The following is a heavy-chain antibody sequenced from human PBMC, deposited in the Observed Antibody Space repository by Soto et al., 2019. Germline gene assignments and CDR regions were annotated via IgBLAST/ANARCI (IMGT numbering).Heavy chain of an antibody. V-gene: IGHV4-59*01. Sequence: KPSETLSLTCTVSGGSISSYYWSWIRQPPGKGLEWIGYIYYSGSTNYNPSLKSRVTISVDTSKNQFSLKLSSVTAADTAVYYCARGTYWAWLTGYEYYFDYWGQGTLVTVS. CDR2: IYYSGST. J-gene: IGHJ4*02. CDR1: GGSISSYY. D-gene: IGHD3-9*01. CDR3: ARGTYWAWLTGYEYYFDY.